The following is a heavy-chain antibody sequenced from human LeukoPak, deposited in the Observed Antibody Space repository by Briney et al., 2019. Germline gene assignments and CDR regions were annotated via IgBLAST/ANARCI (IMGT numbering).Heavy chain of an antibody. D-gene: IGHD3-10*01. Sequence: PSETLSLTCTVSGGSISSYYWSWIRQPAGKGLEWIGEINHSGSTNYNPSLKSRVTISVDTSKNQFSLKLSSVTAADTAVYYCARRTMVRGSHFDYWGQGTLVTVSS. CDR2: INHSGST. CDR1: GGSISSYY. J-gene: IGHJ4*02. CDR3: ARRTMVRGSHFDY. V-gene: IGHV4-34*01.